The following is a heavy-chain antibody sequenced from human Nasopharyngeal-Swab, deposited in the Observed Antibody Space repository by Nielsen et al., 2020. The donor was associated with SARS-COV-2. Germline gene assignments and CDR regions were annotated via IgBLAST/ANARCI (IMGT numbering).Heavy chain of an antibody. Sequence: WIRQPPGKGLEWIGEINHKRGTNYNPSLESRVTVSLDTSKSQLSLRLISVTAADTAVYYCARAHYDYIWGSYRSAFQEDAFDIWGQGTMVTVSS. D-gene: IGHD3-16*02. CDR2: INHKRGT. J-gene: IGHJ3*02. V-gene: IGHV4-34*01. CDR3: ARAHYDYIWGSYRSAFQEDAFDI.